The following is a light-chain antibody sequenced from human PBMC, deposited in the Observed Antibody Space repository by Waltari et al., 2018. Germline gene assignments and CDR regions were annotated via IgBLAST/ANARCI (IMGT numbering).Light chain of an antibody. J-gene: IGKJ2*01. Sequence: DIVMTTSPDSLAVSLGEKATINCKSSQSVLYSSNNKNYLAWYQQKPGQPPKLLIYWASTRGFVGPDRFRCSGCSTDFSFSCSSLQAEDVLGYYCQQYYSTPYTFGQGTKLEIK. CDR1: QSVLYSSNNKNY. CDR3: QQYYSTPYT. CDR2: WAS. V-gene: IGKV4-1*01.